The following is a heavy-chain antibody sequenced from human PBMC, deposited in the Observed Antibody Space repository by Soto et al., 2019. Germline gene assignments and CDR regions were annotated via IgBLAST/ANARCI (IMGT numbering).Heavy chain of an antibody. J-gene: IGHJ6*03. CDR1: GYRFSDYY. Sequence: QVQLVQSGAEVKKPGASVTVSCKASGYRFSDYYLHWVRQAPGQGPEWMGWMNPNSGDTKYAQKFKGRVTMTRDTSVRTAFMELNWLKSDDTAVYYCARESGGAPAPLDYYSFYMDVWGIGTTVTVSS. CDR3: ARESGGAPAPLDYYSFYMDV. CDR2: MNPNSGDT. D-gene: IGHD1-26*01. V-gene: IGHV1-2*02.